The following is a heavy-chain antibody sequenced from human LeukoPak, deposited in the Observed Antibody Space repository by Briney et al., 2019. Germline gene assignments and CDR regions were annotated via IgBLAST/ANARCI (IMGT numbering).Heavy chain of an antibody. CDR3: ARDPPYDTSGYYFDY. CDR1: GYTFSNYD. Sequence: ASVKVSCKASGYTFSNYDINWVRQAPGQGLEWMGWMNPNSGNTGYAQKFQGRVTMTRDTSTSTVYMELSSLRSEDTAVYYCARDPPYDTSGYYFDYWGQGTLVTVSS. D-gene: IGHD3-22*01. CDR2: MNPNSGNT. V-gene: IGHV1-8*02. J-gene: IGHJ4*02.